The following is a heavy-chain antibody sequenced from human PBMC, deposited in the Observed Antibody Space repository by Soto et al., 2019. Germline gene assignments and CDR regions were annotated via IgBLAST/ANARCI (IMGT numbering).Heavy chain of an antibody. CDR2: INSDGSRT. Sequence: EVQLVESGGGLVQPGGSLRLSCAASGFTFSSYWMHWVRQAPGKGLVWVSRINSDGSRTSKADSVKGRFTISRDNAKNTLYRQMNSPRAEDTAVYYCARDEEGEHSLLSRYYYGMDFWGQGTTVTVSS. V-gene: IGHV3-74*01. CDR1: GFTFSSYW. J-gene: IGHJ6*02. CDR3: ARDEEGEHSLLSRYYYGMDF. D-gene: IGHD2-2*01.